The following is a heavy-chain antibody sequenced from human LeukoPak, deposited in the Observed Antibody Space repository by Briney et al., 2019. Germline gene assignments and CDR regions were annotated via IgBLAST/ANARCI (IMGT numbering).Heavy chain of an antibody. D-gene: IGHD2-8*02. J-gene: IGHJ4*02. Sequence: GGSLRLSCAASGFTVSSNYMNWVRQAPGKGLEWVSVIYSGGHTYYADSVKGRFTIYRDNSKNTLYLQMNSLRAEDTAVYYCARAINAGDFDYWGQGTLVTVSS. CDR1: GFTVSSNY. V-gene: IGHV3-53*01. CDR3: ARAINAGDFDY. CDR2: IYSGGHT.